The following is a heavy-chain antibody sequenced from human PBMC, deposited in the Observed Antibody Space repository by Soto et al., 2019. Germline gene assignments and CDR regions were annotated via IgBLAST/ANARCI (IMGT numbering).Heavy chain of an antibody. D-gene: IGHD2-15*01. J-gene: IGHJ5*02. CDR1: GYSISSGYY. CDR2: IYHSGST. CDR3: ARVGGQTRFGP. V-gene: IGHV4-38-2*01. Sequence: SETLSLTCAVSGYSISSGYYWGWVRQPPGKGLEWIGSIYHSGSTYYNPSLKSRVTISVDTSKNQFSLKLSSVTAADTAVYYCARVGGQTRFGPWGQGTLVTVSS.